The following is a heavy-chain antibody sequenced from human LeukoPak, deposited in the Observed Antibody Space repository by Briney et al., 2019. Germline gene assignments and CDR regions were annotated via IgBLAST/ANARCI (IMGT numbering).Heavy chain of an antibody. CDR2: SGST. CDR3: AREGRRDFWSGYYSGGYFQH. CDR1: GYSISSGYY. D-gene: IGHD3-3*01. J-gene: IGHJ1*01. V-gene: IGHV4-38-2*02. Sequence: PSETLSLTCTVSGYSISSGYYWGWIRQPPGKGLEWIGSGSTYYNPSLKSRVTISVDTSKNQFSLKLSSVTAADTAVYYCAREGRRDFWSGYYSGGYFQHWGQGTLVTVSS.